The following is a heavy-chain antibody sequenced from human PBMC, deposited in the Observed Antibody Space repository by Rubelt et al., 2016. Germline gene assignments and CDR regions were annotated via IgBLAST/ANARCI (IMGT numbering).Heavy chain of an antibody. Sequence: LWHSGSTNYNPSLKSRVTISVDTSKNQFSLKLSSVTAADTAVYYCARRSVTDYYYYMDVWGKGTTVSVSS. J-gene: IGHJ6*03. CDR3: ARRSVTDYYYYMDV. CDR2: LWHSGST. V-gene: IGHV4-39*01. D-gene: IGHD4-23*01.